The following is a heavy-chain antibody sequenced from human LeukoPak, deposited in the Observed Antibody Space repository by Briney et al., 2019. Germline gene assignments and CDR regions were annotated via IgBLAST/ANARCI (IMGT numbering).Heavy chain of an antibody. CDR2: ISSNSIYT. V-gene: IGHV3-21*01. D-gene: IGHD3-9*01. CDR3: ARGQTGQDN. CDR1: GFTFTSYS. J-gene: IGHJ4*02. Sequence: PGRSLRLSCPASGFTFTSYSMNWVRQAPWKGLEWFSSISSNSIYTCYADSVKGRFTMSRDNAKISLYLQMNSLRAEDTAVYYCARGQTGQDNWGQGTLVTVSS.